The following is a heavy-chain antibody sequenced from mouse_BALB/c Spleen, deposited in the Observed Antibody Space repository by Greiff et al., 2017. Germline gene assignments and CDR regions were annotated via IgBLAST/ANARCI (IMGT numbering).Heavy chain of an antibody. D-gene: IGHD1-1*01. CDR3: AREGYYDSDY. Sequence: QVQLQQSGAELVRPGTSVKVSCKASGYAFTNYLIEWVKQRPGQGLEWIGVINPGSGGTNYNEKFKGKATLTADKSSSTAYMQLSSLTSDDSAVYFCAREGYYDSDYWGQGTTLTVSS. CDR1: GYAFTNYL. CDR2: INPGSGGT. V-gene: IGHV1-54*01. J-gene: IGHJ2*01.